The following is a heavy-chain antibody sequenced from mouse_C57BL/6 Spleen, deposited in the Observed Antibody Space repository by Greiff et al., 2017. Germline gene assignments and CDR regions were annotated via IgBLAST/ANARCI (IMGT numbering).Heavy chain of an antibody. CDR2: ISSGSSTI. Sequence: DVQLVESGGGLVKPGGSLKLSCAASGFTFSDYGMHWVRQAPEKGLEWVAYISSGSSTIYYADTVKGRFTISRDNAKNTLFLQMTSLRSEDTAMYYCARETTVVRYFDYWGQGTTLTVSS. V-gene: IGHV5-17*01. D-gene: IGHD1-1*01. CDR1: GFTFSDYG. J-gene: IGHJ2*01. CDR3: ARETTVVRYFDY.